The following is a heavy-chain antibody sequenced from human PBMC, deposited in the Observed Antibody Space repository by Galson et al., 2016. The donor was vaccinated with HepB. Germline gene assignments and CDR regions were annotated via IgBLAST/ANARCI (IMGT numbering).Heavy chain of an antibody. V-gene: IGHV3-23*01. CDR3: ANFRGGYSGPRYYYHYFGMDV. J-gene: IGHJ6*02. Sequence: SLRLSCAASGFTFDSHAMTWVRQAPGKGLEWVSGISDSGRTTHYANSVKGRFTISRDNAQDTLYLQMNGLRPDDTAVYYCANFRGGYSGPRYYYHYFGMDVWGQGTTVIVSS. CDR2: ISDSGRTT. CDR1: GFTFDSHA. D-gene: IGHD5-12*01.